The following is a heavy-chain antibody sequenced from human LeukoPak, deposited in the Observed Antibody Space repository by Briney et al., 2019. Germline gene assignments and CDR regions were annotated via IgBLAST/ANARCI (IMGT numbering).Heavy chain of an antibody. V-gene: IGHV3-23*01. Sequence: GGSLRLSCAASGFTFSSYAMTWVRQAPGRGLEWVSAITGSGGSTYYADSVKGRFTISRDNSKNTLYLQMNSLRVEDTAVYYCAKGPITMVRGVTPDYWGQGTLVTVSS. CDR1: GFTFSSYA. CDR2: ITGSGGST. J-gene: IGHJ4*02. D-gene: IGHD3-10*01. CDR3: AKGPITMVRGVTPDY.